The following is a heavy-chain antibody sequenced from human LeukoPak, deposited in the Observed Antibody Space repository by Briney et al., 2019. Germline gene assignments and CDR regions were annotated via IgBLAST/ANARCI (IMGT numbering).Heavy chain of an antibody. CDR1: GFTFSSYA. Sequence: GGSRRLSCAASGFTFSSYAMSWVRQAPGKGLEWVSAISGSGGSTYYADSVKGRFTISRDNSKNTLYLQMNSLRAEDTAVYYCAKVYRSYGLLSEFDYWGQGTLVTVSS. CDR2: ISGSGGST. V-gene: IGHV3-23*01. J-gene: IGHJ4*02. CDR3: AKVYRSYGLLSEFDY. D-gene: IGHD5-18*01.